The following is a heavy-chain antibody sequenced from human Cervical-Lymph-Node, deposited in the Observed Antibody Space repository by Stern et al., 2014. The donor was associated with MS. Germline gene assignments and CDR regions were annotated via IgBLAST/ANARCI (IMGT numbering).Heavy chain of an antibody. Sequence: QVQLVQSGAEVKKPGSSVRVSCKASGGSFTSYAFNWLRQAPGQGLEWMGDVVARLAKANYAKKVQGRVTVTADEATNTVYMELSFLTSEDTAVYYCARERSIHYPAFAPWGQGTLVTVSS. CDR3: ARERSIHYPAFAP. CDR2: VVARLAKA. D-gene: IGHD3-10*01. V-gene: IGHV1-69*01. J-gene: IGHJ5*02. CDR1: GGSFTSYA.